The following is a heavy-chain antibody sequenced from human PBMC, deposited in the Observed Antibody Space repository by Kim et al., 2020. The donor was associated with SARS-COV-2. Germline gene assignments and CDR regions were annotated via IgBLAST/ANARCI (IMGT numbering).Heavy chain of an antibody. D-gene: IGHD2-8*01. Sequence: GGSLRLSCAASGFSFTDAWMTWVRQAPGKGLEWVGRIKSRADGETTYYSAPEIGRFTIARDDSKKTVFLQMNSLKSEEPAVFYCTRSLYCTRTACRRRGMEVWGQGTTLPLSS. CDR1: GFSFTDAW. V-gene: IGHV3-15*01. J-gene: IGHJ6*02. CDR3: TRSLYCTRTACRRRGMEV. CDR2: IKSRADGETT.